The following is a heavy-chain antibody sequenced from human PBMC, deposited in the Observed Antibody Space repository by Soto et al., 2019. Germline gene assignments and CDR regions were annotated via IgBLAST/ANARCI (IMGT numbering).Heavy chain of an antibody. V-gene: IGHV3-23*01. D-gene: IGHD1-1*01. CDR3: ARGHNHIDY. CDR1: GFTFSSYA. Sequence: PGGSLRLSCAASGFTFSSYALIWVRQAPGKGLEWVSAISGSGDNTYYADSVKGRFTISRDNAKNTLYLQMNSLRVEDTAVYYCARGHNHIDYWGQGTLVTVSS. CDR2: ISGSGDNT. J-gene: IGHJ4*02.